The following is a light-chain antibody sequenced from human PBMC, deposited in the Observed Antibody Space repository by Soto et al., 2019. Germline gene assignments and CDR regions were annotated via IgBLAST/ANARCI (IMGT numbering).Light chain of an antibody. Sequence: QMTQSPSSLSASVGEKIIITCRASRDVGSDVSWYQQKPGQAPKLLIYAASNLYTGVPSRFSGSRSGTEFTLTISSLQPEDFASYYCLQDYGHSWTFGQGTKVEIE. CDR3: LQDYGHSWT. CDR1: RDVGSD. CDR2: AAS. V-gene: IGKV1-6*01. J-gene: IGKJ1*01.